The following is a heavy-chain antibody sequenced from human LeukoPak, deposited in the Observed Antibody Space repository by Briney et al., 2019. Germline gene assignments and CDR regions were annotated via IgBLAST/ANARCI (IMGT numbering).Heavy chain of an antibody. Sequence: PGGSLRLSCEASGFTFSNYWMHWVRQAPGKGLVWVSRINTDGSSTNYADSVKGRFTISRDNAKNTLYLQMNSLRGEDTAAYYCASTTMAIPGDYWGQGTLVTVSS. CDR1: GFTFSNYW. J-gene: IGHJ4*02. V-gene: IGHV3-74*01. CDR3: ASTTMAIPGDY. D-gene: IGHD5-18*01. CDR2: INTDGSST.